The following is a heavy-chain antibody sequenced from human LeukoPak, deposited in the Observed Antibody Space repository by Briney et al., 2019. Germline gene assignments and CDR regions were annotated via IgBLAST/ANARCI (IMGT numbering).Heavy chain of an antibody. CDR2: IIPIFGIA. CDR1: GGTFSSYA. D-gene: IGHD2-15*01. V-gene: IGHV1-69*04. CDR3: ARAVVVVAATNGAFDI. Sequence: SVKVSCKASGGTFSSYAISWVRQAPGQGLEWMGRIIPIFGIANYAQKFQGRVTITAGKSTSTAYMELSSLRSEDTAVYYCARAVVVVAATNGAFDIWGQGTMVTVSS. J-gene: IGHJ3*02.